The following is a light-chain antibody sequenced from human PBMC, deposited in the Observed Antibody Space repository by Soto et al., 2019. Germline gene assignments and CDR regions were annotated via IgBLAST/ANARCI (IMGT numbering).Light chain of an antibody. CDR2: AAS. J-gene: IGKJ1*01. Sequence: AIRMTQSPSSLSASTGDRVTITCRASQGISSYLAWYQQKPGKAPKLLTYAASTLQSGVPSRFSGSGSGTDFTLTISCLQSEDFATYYCQQYYSYPPAFGQGTKVEIK. CDR1: QGISSY. CDR3: QQYYSYPPA. V-gene: IGKV1-8*01.